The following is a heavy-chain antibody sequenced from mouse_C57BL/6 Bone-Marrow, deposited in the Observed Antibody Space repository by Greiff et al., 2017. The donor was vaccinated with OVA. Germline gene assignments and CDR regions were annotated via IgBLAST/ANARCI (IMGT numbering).Heavy chain of an antibody. D-gene: IGHD1-1*01. CDR2: IHPNRGCT. V-gene: IGHV1-64*01. Sequence: QVQLQQPGAELVKPGASVKLSCKASGYTFTSYWMHWVKQRPGQGLAWIGMIHPNRGCTNYNQKFKSKATLTVDKSSSTASMQLSSLTSEDSAVYDWERCYCGSSSYWDYEGWGTGTTVTVSS. CDR1: GYTFTSYW. J-gene: IGHJ1*03. CDR3: ERCYCGSSSYWDYEG.